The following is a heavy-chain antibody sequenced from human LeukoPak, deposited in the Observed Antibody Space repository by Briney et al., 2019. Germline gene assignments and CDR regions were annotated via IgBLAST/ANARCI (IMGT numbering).Heavy chain of an antibody. J-gene: IGHJ4*02. CDR2: IYSGGNP. V-gene: IGHV3-66*02. D-gene: IGHD2-15*01. CDR1: GITVSTNY. Sequence: PGGSLRLSCAASGITVSTNYMTWVRQAPGKGLEWVSAIYSGGNPYYANSVKGRFTISRDNSRNTLYLQMNSLRTEDTAVYYCARGSLPGDYWGQGTLVTVSS. CDR3: ARGSLPGDY.